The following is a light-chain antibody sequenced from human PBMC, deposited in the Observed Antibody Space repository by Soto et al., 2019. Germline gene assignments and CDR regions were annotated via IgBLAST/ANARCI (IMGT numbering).Light chain of an antibody. Sequence: QAVVPQEPSFSVSPGGTVTLTCCLRSGSVSSSYYPSWYQQTPGQAPRTLIQSTNTRSSGVPDRFSGSILGNKAALTITGAQADDESDYYCVLYMGTGIWVFGGGTKLTVL. V-gene: IGLV8-61*01. CDR2: STN. CDR3: VLYMGTGIWV. J-gene: IGLJ3*02. CDR1: SGSVSSSYY.